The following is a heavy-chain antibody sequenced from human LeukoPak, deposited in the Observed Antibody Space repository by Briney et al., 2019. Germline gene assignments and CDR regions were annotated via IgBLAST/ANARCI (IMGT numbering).Heavy chain of an antibody. D-gene: IGHD3-10*01. Sequence: SETLSLTCTVSGGSISSYYWSWIRQPPGQGLEWLGHIYYSGSTNYNPSLKSRVTISVDTSKNQFSLKLSSVTAADTAVYYCARDTKRITMVRGVISEGFDPWGQGTLVTVSS. CDR2: IYYSGST. CDR3: ARDTKRITMVRGVISEGFDP. V-gene: IGHV4-59*01. CDR1: GGSISSYY. J-gene: IGHJ5*02.